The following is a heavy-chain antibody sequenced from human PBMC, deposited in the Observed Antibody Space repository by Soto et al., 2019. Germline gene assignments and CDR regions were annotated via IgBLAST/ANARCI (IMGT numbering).Heavy chain of an antibody. CDR3: ASFTYYYDSSGYYPHYWFDP. CDR1: GYTFTSYG. J-gene: IGHJ5*02. Sequence: ASVKVSCKASGYTFTSYGISWVRQAPGQGLEWMGWISAYNGNTNYAQKLQGRVTMTTDTSTSTAYMELRSLRSDDTAVYYCASFTYYYDSSGYYPHYWFDPWGQGTLVTVPS. V-gene: IGHV1-18*01. CDR2: ISAYNGNT. D-gene: IGHD3-22*01.